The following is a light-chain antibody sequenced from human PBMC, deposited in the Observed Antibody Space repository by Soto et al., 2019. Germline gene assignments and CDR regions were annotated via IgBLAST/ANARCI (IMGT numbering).Light chain of an antibody. CDR1: QSISSG. J-gene: IGKJ1*01. V-gene: IGKV1-5*01. CDR3: QQYYSYPRT. CDR2: DAS. Sequence: DIQMTQSPSTLSASVGHRVTITCRASQSISSGLAWFQKKPGKAPKLLIYDASNLESGVPSRFSGSGSGTEFTLTISSLQPDDFATYYCQQYYSYPRTFGQGTKVDI.